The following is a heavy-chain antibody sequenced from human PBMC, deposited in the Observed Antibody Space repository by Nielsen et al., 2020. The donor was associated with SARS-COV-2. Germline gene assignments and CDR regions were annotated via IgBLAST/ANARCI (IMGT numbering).Heavy chain of an antibody. J-gene: IGHJ5*02. Sequence: SETLSLTCTVSGGSISRDGYYWSRLRPHQGKDLEWIGYTYQSGSNYYNPSLKSHVTISVDTSKNQFSLKLSSVTAADTAVYYCARHPFYCSSTSCYEFWFDPWGQGTLVTVSS. D-gene: IGHD2-2*01. CDR1: GGSISRDGYY. CDR3: ARHPFYCSSTSCYEFWFDP. CDR2: TYQSGSN. V-gene: IGHV4-39*01.